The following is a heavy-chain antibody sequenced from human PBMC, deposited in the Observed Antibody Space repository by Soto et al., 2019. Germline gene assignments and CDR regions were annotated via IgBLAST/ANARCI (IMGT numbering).Heavy chain of an antibody. CDR3: ARPRSYYYDRRRSYPTYFAY. J-gene: IGHJ4*01. Sequence: TYSGSGGFMSRCYWIGSRQPPGKRMEWIGYIYYSGSTNYNPSLKSRVTISVYTSNNQFSLKLSSVTAADKAVYYCARPRSYYYDRRRSYPTYFAYWGHGPLLSGS. D-gene: IGHD3-22*01. CDR1: GGFMSRCY. CDR2: IYYSGST. V-gene: IGHV4-59*01.